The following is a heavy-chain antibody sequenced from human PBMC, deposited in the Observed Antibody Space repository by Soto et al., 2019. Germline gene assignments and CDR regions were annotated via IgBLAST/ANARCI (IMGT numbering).Heavy chain of an antibody. V-gene: IGHV4-34*01. Sequence: SETLSLTCAIYGASFSPYHWSWIRQSPGKGLEWIGEVNLSGNTYYNPSFKTRVTMSVDASKNQFSLKMGSLTAADTALYFCARQRTSVVTQAYFDVWGPGSLVTVSS. CDR2: VNLSGNT. CDR1: GASFSPYH. J-gene: IGHJ4*02. CDR3: ARQRTSVVTQAYFDV. D-gene: IGHD2-21*02.